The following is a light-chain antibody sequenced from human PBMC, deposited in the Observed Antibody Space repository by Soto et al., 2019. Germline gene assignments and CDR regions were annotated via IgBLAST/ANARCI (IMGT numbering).Light chain of an antibody. CDR3: FSYAGSSTWV. Sequence: QSALTQPASLSGSPGQSITISCTGTRSDIGSYNSIAWYQQHPGKAPRVVIFGVTKRPSGISDRFSGSKSGYTASLTISGLHAEDEADYFCFSYAGSSTWVFGGGTKLTVL. J-gene: IGLJ3*02. V-gene: IGLV2-23*02. CDR2: GVT. CDR1: RSDIGSYNS.